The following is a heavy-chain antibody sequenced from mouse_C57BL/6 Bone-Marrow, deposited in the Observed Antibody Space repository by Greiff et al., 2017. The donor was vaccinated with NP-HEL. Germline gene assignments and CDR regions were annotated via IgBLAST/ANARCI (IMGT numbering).Heavy chain of an antibody. CDR1: GFTFSSYA. CDR3: ARDLGRAY. CDR2: ISDGGSYT. Sequence: EVQGVESGGGLVKPGGSLKLSCAASGFTFSSYAMSWVRQTPEKRLEWVATISDGGSYTYYPDNVKGRFTISRDNAKTNLYLQMSHLKSEDTAMYYCARDLGRAYWGQGTLVTVSA. V-gene: IGHV5-4*01. J-gene: IGHJ3*01. D-gene: IGHD4-1*01.